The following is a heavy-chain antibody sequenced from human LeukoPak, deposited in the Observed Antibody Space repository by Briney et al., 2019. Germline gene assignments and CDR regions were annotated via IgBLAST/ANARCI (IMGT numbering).Heavy chain of an antibody. CDR2: TYYSGNT. Sequence: SETLSLTCTVAGGSISSGAYWWTWIRQDPVKGLEWIGYTYYSGNTYYNPSLRSRVNISVDTSKNQVSLNVRSVTAADTAVYFCARGHSTSSPYFCNGMDVWGQGTTVTVSS. J-gene: IGHJ6*02. V-gene: IGHV4-31*03. CDR3: ARGHSTSSPYFCNGMDV. D-gene: IGHD6-6*01. CDR1: GGSISSGAYW.